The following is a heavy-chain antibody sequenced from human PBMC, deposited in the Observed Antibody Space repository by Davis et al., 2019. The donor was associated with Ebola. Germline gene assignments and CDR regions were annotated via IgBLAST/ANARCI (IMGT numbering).Heavy chain of an antibody. J-gene: IGHJ4*02. V-gene: IGHV4-39*07. CDR1: GGSISSSSYY. CDR2: IYYSGST. CDR3: ARDWGSYYYGSGLFDY. D-gene: IGHD3-10*01. Sequence: PSETLSLTCTVSGGSISSSSYYWGWIRQPPGKGLEWIGSIYYSGSTYYNPSLKSRVTISVDTSKNQFSLKLSSVTAADTAVYYCARDWGSYYYGSGLFDYWGQGTLVTVSS.